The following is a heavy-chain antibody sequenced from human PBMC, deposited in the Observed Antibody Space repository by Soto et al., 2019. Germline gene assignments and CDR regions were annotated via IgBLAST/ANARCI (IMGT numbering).Heavy chain of an antibody. D-gene: IGHD3-3*01. J-gene: IGHJ6*02. CDR3: ARESDFDFWSSNYIDGMDV. Sequence: EVQLVESGGGLVKPGGSLRLSCAASGFTFNKYSMNWVRQAPGKGLEWVSSITSNANLIYYADSVKGRFTISRDNAQKSVYLQMNSLRVGDTAVYYCARESDFDFWSSNYIDGMDVWGQGTTVTVSS. CDR2: ITSNANLI. V-gene: IGHV3-21*02. CDR1: GFTFNKYS.